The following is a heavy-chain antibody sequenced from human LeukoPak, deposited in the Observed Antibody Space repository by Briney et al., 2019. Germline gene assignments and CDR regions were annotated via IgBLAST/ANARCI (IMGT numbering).Heavy chain of an antibody. Sequence: GGSLRLSCAASGFTFSSYAMSWVRQAPGKGLEWVAGISGTGGSTHYADSVKGRFTISRDNSKNTLYLQMNSLRAEDTAVYYCARASGAYCNSTSCYRANAFDIWGQGTMVTVSS. V-gene: IGHV3-23*01. J-gene: IGHJ3*02. CDR2: ISGTGGST. CDR1: GFTFSSYA. D-gene: IGHD2-2*02. CDR3: ARASGAYCNSTSCYRANAFDI.